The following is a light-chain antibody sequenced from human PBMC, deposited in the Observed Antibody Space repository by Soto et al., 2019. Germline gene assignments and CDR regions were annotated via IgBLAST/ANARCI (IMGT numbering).Light chain of an antibody. CDR1: QSVSNN. J-gene: IGKJ1*01. CDR3: QQYNTWCT. CDR2: GAS. Sequence: EIVMTQSPATLSVSPGERATLSCRASQSVSNNLACYQKKPGQAPRLLIYGASTRATGITARFSGSVSGTEFTLTISSLPSEDFAVYYCQQYNTWCTFGQGTKVEIK. V-gene: IGKV3-15*01.